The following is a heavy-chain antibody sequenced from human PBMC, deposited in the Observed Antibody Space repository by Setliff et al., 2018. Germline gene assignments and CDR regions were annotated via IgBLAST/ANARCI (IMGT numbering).Heavy chain of an antibody. J-gene: IGHJ4*02. CDR3: GRDVFDFRTGQGGL. CDR2: ISSSGRYL. D-gene: IGHD3-3*01. Sequence: PGGSLRLSCAASGFTFSSYSMHWVRQAPGKGLEWVSSISSSGRYLYYADSVKGRFTISRDNAQNSLSLQMNDLRAEDTSVYYCGRDVFDFRTGQGGLWGQGTRVTVSS. V-gene: IGHV3-21*06. CDR1: GFTFSSYS.